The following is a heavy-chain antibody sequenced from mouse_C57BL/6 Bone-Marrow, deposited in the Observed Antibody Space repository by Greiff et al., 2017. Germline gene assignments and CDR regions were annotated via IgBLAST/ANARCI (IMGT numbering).Heavy chain of an antibody. D-gene: IGHD2-5*01. V-gene: IGHV1-54*01. CDR3: ARPPHYYSKYYYAMDY. CDR1: GYAFTNYL. J-gene: IGHJ4*01. CDR2: INPGSGGT. Sequence: QVQLQQSGAELVRPGTSVKVSCKASGYAFTNYLIEWVKQRPGQGLEWIGVINPGSGGTNYNETFKGKATLTADKSSSTAYMQLSSLTSEDSAVYFCARPPHYYSKYYYAMDYWGQGTSVTVSS.